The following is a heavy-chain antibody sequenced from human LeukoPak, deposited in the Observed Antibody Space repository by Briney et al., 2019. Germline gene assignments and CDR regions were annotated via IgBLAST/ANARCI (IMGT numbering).Heavy chain of an antibody. CDR2: IDPNSGVI. V-gene: IGHV1-2*06. CDR1: GYTFTGRY. D-gene: IGHD5-18*01. Sequence: ASVKVSCKASGYTFTGRYMHWVRQAPGQGLEWMGRIDPNSGVINLAQKFQGRVTMTRDTSVSTAYMELSGLGSDDTAVYYCATNPNSYGPDYWGQGTLVTVSS. CDR3: ATNPNSYGPDY. J-gene: IGHJ4*02.